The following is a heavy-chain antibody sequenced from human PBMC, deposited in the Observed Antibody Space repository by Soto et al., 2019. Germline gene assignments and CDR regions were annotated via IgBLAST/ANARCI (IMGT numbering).Heavy chain of an antibody. CDR3: ARGSTDSYPGSRIFDF. V-gene: IGHV3-21*01. J-gene: IGHJ4*02. Sequence: GGALRLSCAASGFTFSSYSMNWVRQAPGKGLEWVSSISSSSSYIYYADSVKGRFTISRDNAKNSLYLQMNSLRAEDKDVYYCARGSTDSYPGSRIFDFWGRGTLVTVSS. D-gene: IGHD3-10*01. CDR1: GFTFSSYS. CDR2: ISSSSSYI.